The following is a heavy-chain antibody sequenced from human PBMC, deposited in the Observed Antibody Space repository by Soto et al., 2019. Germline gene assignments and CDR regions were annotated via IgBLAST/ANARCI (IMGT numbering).Heavy chain of an antibody. V-gene: IGHV3-30-3*01. CDR3: ARIPQIAVAGTRFGYFDL. Sequence: QVQLVESGGGLVQPGRSLRLSCAASRFTFSSYSMHWVRQAPGKGLEWVAITSYDGSNKNYADSVKGRFTISRDNSKNTLYLQMNILRPEDTAVYYCARIPQIAVAGTRFGYFDLWGRGTLVTVSS. CDR1: RFTFSSYS. CDR2: TSYDGSNK. J-gene: IGHJ2*01. D-gene: IGHD6-19*01.